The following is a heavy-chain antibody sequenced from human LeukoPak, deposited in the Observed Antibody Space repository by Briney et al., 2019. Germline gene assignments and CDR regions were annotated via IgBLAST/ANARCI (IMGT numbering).Heavy chain of an antibody. CDR1: GFTFSSYA. V-gene: IGHV3-23*01. Sequence: GGSLRLSCAASGFTFSSYAMSWVRQAPGKGLEWVSAISGSGGSTYYADSVRGRFTISRDNSKNTLYLQMNSLRAEDTAVYYCAKGTSSSAYYYYGMDVWVQGTTVTVSS. J-gene: IGHJ6*02. D-gene: IGHD6-6*01. CDR2: ISGSGGST. CDR3: AKGTSSSAYYYYGMDV.